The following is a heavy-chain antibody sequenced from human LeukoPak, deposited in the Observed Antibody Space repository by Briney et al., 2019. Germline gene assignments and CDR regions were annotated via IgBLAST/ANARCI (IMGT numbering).Heavy chain of an antibody. CDR2: INPNSGGT. Sequence: ASVKVSCMASGYTFTDYYMHWVRQAPGQGLEWMGWINPNSGGTNYAQKFQGRVTMTRDTSISTAYMELSRLRSDDTAVYYCARWDPTYDIAASGTSNYYWGQGTLVTVSS. J-gene: IGHJ4*02. CDR1: GYTFTDYY. D-gene: IGHD6-13*01. CDR3: ARWDPTYDIAASGTSNYY. V-gene: IGHV1-2*02.